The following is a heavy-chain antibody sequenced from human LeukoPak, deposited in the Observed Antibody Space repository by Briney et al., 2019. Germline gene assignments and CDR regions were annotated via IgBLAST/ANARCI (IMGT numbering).Heavy chain of an antibody. CDR2: ISYDGSNK. J-gene: IGHJ6*02. D-gene: IGHD6-13*01. Sequence: GGSLRLSCAASGFTFSSYAMHWVGQAPGRGREWVAVISYDGSNKYYADSVKGRFTISRDNSKNTLYLQMNSLRAEDTAVYYCAREIAAAGHYYYYGMDVWGQGTTVTVSS. CDR3: AREIAAAGHYYYYGMDV. CDR1: GFTFSSYA. V-gene: IGHV3-30-3*01.